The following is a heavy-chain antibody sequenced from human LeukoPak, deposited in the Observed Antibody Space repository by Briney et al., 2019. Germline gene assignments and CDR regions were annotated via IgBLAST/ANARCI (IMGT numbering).Heavy chain of an antibody. V-gene: IGHV3-30*04. CDR1: GFTFSTYA. Sequence: GGSLRLSCAASGFTFSTYAMHWVRQAPGKGLEWVAVISYDGSSKYYADSVKGRFTLSRDNTRNSLYLQMNSLRAEDTAVYYCARGYSGCYDYWGQGMLVTVSS. CDR3: ARGYSGCYDY. D-gene: IGHD5-12*01. CDR2: ISYDGSSK. J-gene: IGHJ4*02.